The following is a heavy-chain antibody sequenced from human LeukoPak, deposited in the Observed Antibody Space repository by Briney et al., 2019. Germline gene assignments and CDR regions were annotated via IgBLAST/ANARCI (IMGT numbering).Heavy chain of an antibody. CDR1: GCSISSTSYY. D-gene: IGHD2/OR15-2a*01. CDR2: IDYSGRT. J-gene: IGHJ4*01. V-gene: IGHV4-39*07. CDR3: ARILYSNNIDY. Sequence: SETLSLTCTVSGCSISSTSYYWGWIRQPPGKGLESIVRIDYSGRTYDNPALKSLVTISVDTSKNQFSLKLNSCTAANTAVYSGARILYSNNIDYWGAGNLVTVSS.